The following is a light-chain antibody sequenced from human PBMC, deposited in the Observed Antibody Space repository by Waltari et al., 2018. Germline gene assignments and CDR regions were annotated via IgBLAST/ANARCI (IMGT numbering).Light chain of an antibody. CDR1: QDIYIF. CDR3: KQYDTRLALT. CDR2: DAS. Sequence: IQMTQSPSSLSASVGDRVTITCQASQDIYIFLNWYQQKPGKAPNLLIYDASILGAGVPSRFSGGGSGTHFTLTISSLQPEDFATYYCKQYDTRLALTFGQGTKVEN. J-gene: IGKJ2*01. V-gene: IGKV1-33*01.